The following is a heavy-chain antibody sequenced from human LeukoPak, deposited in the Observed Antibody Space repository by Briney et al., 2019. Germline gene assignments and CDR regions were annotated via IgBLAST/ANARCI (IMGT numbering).Heavy chain of an antibody. CDR3: ARDPIYDYVWGSSFDY. CDR2: INHSGST. D-gene: IGHD3-16*01. CDR1: GGSFSGYY. V-gene: IGHV4-34*01. J-gene: IGHJ4*02. Sequence: PSETLSLTCAVYGGSFSGYYWSWIRQPPGKGLEWIGEINHSGSTNYNPSLKSRVTISVDTSKTQFSLKLSSVTAADTAVYYCARDPIYDYVWGSSFDYWGQGTLVTVSS.